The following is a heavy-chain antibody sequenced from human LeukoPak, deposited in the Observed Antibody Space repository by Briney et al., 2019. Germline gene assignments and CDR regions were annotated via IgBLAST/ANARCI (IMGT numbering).Heavy chain of an antibody. CDR1: GFTFDDYG. V-gene: IGHV3-21*01. J-gene: IGHJ4*02. CDR3: ANHFACGSTSCPPFDS. D-gene: IGHD2-2*01. Sequence: GGSLRLSCAASGFTFDDYGMSWVRQAPVKGLEWVSSIIDNSNYIYYSDSVEGRFTISRDNAKNSLYLQMNSLRVEDTAVYYCANHFACGSTSCPPFDSWGQGTLVTVSS. CDR2: IIDNSNYI.